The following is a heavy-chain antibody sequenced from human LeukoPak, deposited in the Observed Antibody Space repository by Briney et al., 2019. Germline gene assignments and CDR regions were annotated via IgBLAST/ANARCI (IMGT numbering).Heavy chain of an antibody. J-gene: IGHJ4*02. V-gene: IGHV3-7*01. Sequence: GGSLRLSCAASGITFSSYWMSWVRQAPGKGLEWVANIKPDGSEKYYVDSVGGRFTISRDNAKNSLYLQMNSLRAEDTAVYYCRYSSRGGFDYWGQRTLVTVSS. CDR3: RYSSRGGFDY. D-gene: IGHD6-13*01. CDR2: IKPDGSEK. CDR1: GITFSSYW.